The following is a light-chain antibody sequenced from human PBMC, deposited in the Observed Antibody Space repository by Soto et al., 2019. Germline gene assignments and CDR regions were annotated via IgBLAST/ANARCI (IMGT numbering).Light chain of an antibody. V-gene: IGKV3-11*01. CDR3: QQRSNWPLYT. J-gene: IGKJ2*01. Sequence: EIVLTQSPVILSLSPGERATLSCRASQSLSGYLAWYQQKPGQAPRLLIYDASNRATGIPARFSGSGSGTDFTLTISSLEPEDFAVYYCQQRSNWPLYTFGQGTKLEIK. CDR2: DAS. CDR1: QSLSGY.